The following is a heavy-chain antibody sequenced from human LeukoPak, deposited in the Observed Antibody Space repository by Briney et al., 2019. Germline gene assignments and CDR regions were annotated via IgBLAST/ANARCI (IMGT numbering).Heavy chain of an antibody. CDR2: IYTSGST. J-gene: IGHJ4*02. Sequence: SETLSLTCTVSGGSISSGSYYWSWIRQPAGKGLEWIGRIYTSGSTNYNPSLKSRVTISVDTSKNQFSLKLSSVTAADTAVYYCARDSNWNNGGFDYWGQGTLVTVSA. CDR3: ARDSNWNNGGFDY. D-gene: IGHD1/OR15-1a*01. V-gene: IGHV4-61*02. CDR1: GGSISSGSYY.